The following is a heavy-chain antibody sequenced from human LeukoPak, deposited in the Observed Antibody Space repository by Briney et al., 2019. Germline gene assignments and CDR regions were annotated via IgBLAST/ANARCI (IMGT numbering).Heavy chain of an antibody. J-gene: IGHJ4*02. Sequence: GSLRLSCAASGFTFSSYWMHWVRQAPGKGLEWVSRINNDGSGTTYADSVEGRFTISRDNAKNTLSLQMTSLRAEDTAVYFCARDDLLSGYNFDYWGQGTLVTVSS. V-gene: IGHV3-74*03. CDR3: ARDDLLSGYNFDY. CDR1: GFTFSSYW. D-gene: IGHD3-9*01. CDR2: INNDGSGT.